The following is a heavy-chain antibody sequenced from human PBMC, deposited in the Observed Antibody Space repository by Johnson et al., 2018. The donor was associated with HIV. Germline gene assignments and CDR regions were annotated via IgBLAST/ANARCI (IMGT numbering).Heavy chain of an antibody. D-gene: IGHD2-2*01. CDR2: ISSSGSTM. CDR1: GLTFSDYY. V-gene: IGHV3-11*01. CDR3: ARGIQPDAFDI. Sequence: QVQLVESGGGLVQPGGSLRLSCAAPGLTFSDYYMTWIRQAPGKGLEWVSYISSSGSTMYYADSVKGRFTISRDNSKNTLYVQMNSLRDEDTAVYYCARGIQPDAFDIWGQGTMVTVSS. J-gene: IGHJ3*02.